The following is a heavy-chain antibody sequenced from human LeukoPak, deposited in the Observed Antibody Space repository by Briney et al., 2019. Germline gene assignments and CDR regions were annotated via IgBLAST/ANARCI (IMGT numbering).Heavy chain of an antibody. CDR2: LYTSGST. CDR1: GGSISSYY. CDR3: AREHYTGSSPYFDY. V-gene: IGHV4-4*07. J-gene: IGHJ4*02. Sequence: SETLSLTCTVSGGSISSYYWSWIRQPAGKELEWIGHLYTSGSTNYNPSLKSRVTMSVDTSKNQFSLKLSSVTAADTAVYYCAREHYTGSSPYFDYWGQGTLVTVSS. D-gene: IGHD6-6*01.